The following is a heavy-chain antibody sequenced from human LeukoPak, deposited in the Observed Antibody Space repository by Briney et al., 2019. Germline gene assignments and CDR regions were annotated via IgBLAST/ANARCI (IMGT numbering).Heavy chain of an antibody. V-gene: IGHV3-66*01. CDR1: GFTVSSSH. Sequence: GGSLRLSCAASGFTVSSSHMGWVRHAPGKGLEWVSVIYSGTTAYYPDSVKGRFTISRDNSMNTLYLQMNSLSAEDTAVYYCARVEEGWFDPWGQGTLVTVSS. CDR3: ARVEEGWFDP. J-gene: IGHJ5*02. CDR2: IYSGTTA.